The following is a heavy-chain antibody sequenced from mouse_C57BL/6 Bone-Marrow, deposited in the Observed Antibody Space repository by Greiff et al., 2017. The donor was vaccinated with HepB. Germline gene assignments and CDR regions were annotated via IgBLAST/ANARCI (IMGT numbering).Heavy chain of an antibody. CDR1: GFTFSDYY. V-gene: IGHV5-16*01. D-gene: IGHD1-1*01. CDR3: ARAVVATKDYAMDY. Sequence: EVHLVESEGGLVQPGSSMKLSCTASGFTFSDYYMAWVRQVPEKGLEWVANINYDGSSTYYLDSLKSRFIISGDNAKNILYLQMSSLKSEDTATYYCARAVVATKDYAMDYWGQGTSVTVSS. CDR2: INYDGSST. J-gene: IGHJ4*01.